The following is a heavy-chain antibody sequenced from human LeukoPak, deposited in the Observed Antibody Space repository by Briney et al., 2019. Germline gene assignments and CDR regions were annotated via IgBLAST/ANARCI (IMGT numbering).Heavy chain of an antibody. J-gene: IGHJ4*02. D-gene: IGHD6-19*01. CDR2: INPSGGST. Sequence: ASVKVSCKASGYTFTSYYMHWVRQAPGQGLEWMGIINPSGGSTSYAQKFQGRVIMTRDTSMSTVYMELSSLRSEDTAVYYCATWYSSGPSHDYWGQGTLVTVSS. CDR3: ATWYSSGPSHDY. CDR1: GYTFTSYY. V-gene: IGHV1-46*01.